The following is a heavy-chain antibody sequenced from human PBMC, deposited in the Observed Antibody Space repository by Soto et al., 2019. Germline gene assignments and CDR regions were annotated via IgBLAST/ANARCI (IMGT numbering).Heavy chain of an antibody. CDR1: GDSISSGGYY. V-gene: IGHV4-31*03. CDR2: IYYSGGT. D-gene: IGHD2-15*01. Sequence: QVQLQESGPGLVKPSQTLSLTCTVAGDSISSGGYYWNWIRQHPGKGLEWIAYIYYSGGTYFNPSLESRVSITRDTSKNQFSLRLSSVTAADTAVYYCAGGKDIRGNPGYFDSWGQGTLVTVSS. CDR3: AGGKDIRGNPGYFDS. J-gene: IGHJ4*02.